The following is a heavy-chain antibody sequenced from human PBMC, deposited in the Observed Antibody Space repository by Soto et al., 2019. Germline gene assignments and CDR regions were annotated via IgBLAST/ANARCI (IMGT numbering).Heavy chain of an antibody. D-gene: IGHD4-17*01. CDR1: GGSIGTYF. Sequence: QVQLQESGPGLVKPSETLSLTCSVSGGSIGTYFWGWIRQPPGKGLEWIGHIYYSGSTSYNPSLRSRVTISVDTSKTQFSMRLRSVSAADTAVDYCARSYGDLPDYWGQGTLVTVSS. CDR2: IYYSGST. J-gene: IGHJ4*02. CDR3: ARSYGDLPDY. V-gene: IGHV4-59*08.